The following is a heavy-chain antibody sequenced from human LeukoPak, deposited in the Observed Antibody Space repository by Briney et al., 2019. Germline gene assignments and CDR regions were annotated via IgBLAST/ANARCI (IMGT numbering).Heavy chain of an antibody. V-gene: IGHV3-48*03. CDR3: ARELLPKYYFDY. CDR2: ISSSGSTI. J-gene: IGHJ4*02. D-gene: IGHD5-18*01. Sequence: GGSLRLSCAASGFTFSSYEMNWVRQAPGKGLEWVSYISSSGSTIYYADSVKGRFTISRDNAKNSLYMKMNSLRAEDTAVYYCARELLPKYYFDYWGQGTLVTVSS. CDR1: GFTFSSYE.